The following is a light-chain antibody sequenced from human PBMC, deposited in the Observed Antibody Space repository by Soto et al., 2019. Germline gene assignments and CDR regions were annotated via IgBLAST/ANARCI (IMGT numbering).Light chain of an antibody. Sequence: EIVMTQSPATLSVSPGERATLSFRASQSVSSNLAWYQQKPGQAPRLLIYGASTRATGIPARFSGSGSGTEFTLTISSLQSEDFAVYYCQQYNNWPPWTLGQGTKVDIK. V-gene: IGKV3-15*01. J-gene: IGKJ1*01. CDR2: GAS. CDR1: QSVSSN. CDR3: QQYNNWPPWT.